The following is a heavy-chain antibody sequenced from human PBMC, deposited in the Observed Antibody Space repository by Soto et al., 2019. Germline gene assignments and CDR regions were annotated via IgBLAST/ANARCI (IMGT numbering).Heavy chain of an antibody. D-gene: IGHD5-18*01. CDR3: ARGYGRNFDY. J-gene: IGHJ4*02. CDR2: IYYSGST. Sequence: SETLSLTCAVSGYSISSSNWWGWIRQPPGKGLEWIGYIYYSGSTYYNPSLKSRVTMSVDTSKNQFSLKLSSVTAADTAVYYCARGYGRNFDYWGQGTLVTVSS. V-gene: IGHV4-28*03. CDR1: GYSISSSNW.